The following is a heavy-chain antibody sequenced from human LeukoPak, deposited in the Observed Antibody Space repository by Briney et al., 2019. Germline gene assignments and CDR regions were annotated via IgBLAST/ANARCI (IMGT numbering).Heavy chain of an antibody. V-gene: IGHV1-8*02. CDR1: GYTFTSYG. CDR3: ARGNVYLYCSGGSCFVY. CDR2: MNPNSGKT. Sequence: ASVKVSCKASGYTFTSYGISWVRQAPGQGLEWRGWMNPNSGKTGYAQKFQSRVTITKNTSISTAYMELSSLRSEDTPVYYCARGNVYLYCSGGSCFVYWGQGTLVTVSS. D-gene: IGHD2-15*01. J-gene: IGHJ4*02.